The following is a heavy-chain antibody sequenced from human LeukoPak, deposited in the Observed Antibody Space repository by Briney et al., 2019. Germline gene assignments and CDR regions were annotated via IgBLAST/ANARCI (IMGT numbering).Heavy chain of an antibody. Sequence: SETLSLTCTVSGGSISSYYWSWIRQPPGKGLEWIGYIYYSGSTSYNPSLKSRVTISVDTSKNQFSLKLSSVTAADTAVYYCARTTLDYYGMDVWGQGTTVTVSS. J-gene: IGHJ6*02. V-gene: IGHV4-59*01. CDR2: IYYSGST. D-gene: IGHD1-14*01. CDR1: GGSISSYY. CDR3: ARTTLDYYGMDV.